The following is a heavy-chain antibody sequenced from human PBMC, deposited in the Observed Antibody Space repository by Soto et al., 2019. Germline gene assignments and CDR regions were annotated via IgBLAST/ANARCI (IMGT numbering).Heavy chain of an antibody. CDR1: VYTFTEFD. D-gene: IGHD3-3*01. J-gene: IGHJ4*02. V-gene: IGHV1-8*03. CDR3: ARVVRFFGGQAGY. CDR2: MNTNTGKT. Sequence: QVLLVQSGADVKKPGASVKVSCKTSVYTFTEFDINWVRQAPGQGPEWMGWMNTNTGKTGQSQKFQGRVNNTRDTSISTAYMELRRLRSEDTAVYYCARVVRFFGGQAGYWGQGTLVTVSS.